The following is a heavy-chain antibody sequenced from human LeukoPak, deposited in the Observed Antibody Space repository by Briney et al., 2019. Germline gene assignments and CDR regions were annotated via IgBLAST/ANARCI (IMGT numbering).Heavy chain of an antibody. CDR2: ISSSSSNI. Sequence: PGGSLRLSCAASGFTFSSYSMNWVRQAPGEGLECVSSISSSSSNIYYADSVKGRFTISRDNDKNSLYLQMNSLRAEDTAVYYCARDVIAVAGSDYWGQGTLVTVSS. CDR3: ARDVIAVAGSDY. D-gene: IGHD6-19*01. CDR1: GFTFSSYS. J-gene: IGHJ4*02. V-gene: IGHV3-21*01.